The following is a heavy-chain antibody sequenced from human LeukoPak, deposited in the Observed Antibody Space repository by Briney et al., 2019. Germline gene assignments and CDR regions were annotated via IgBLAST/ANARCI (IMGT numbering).Heavy chain of an antibody. CDR1: GFTFNNHA. CDR2: IWYDGSNK. Sequence: PGGSLRLSCAASGFTFNNHAMHWVRQAPGKGLEWVAVIWYDGSNKYYTDSVKGRFTISRDNSKNTLYLQMNSLRAEDTAVYYCARGQYSPDYWGQGTLVTVSS. D-gene: IGHD2-15*01. CDR3: ARGQYSPDY. J-gene: IGHJ4*02. V-gene: IGHV3-33*01.